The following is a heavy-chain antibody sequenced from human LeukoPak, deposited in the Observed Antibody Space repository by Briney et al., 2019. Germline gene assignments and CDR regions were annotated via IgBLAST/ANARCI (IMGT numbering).Heavy chain of an antibody. V-gene: IGHV6-1*01. Sequence: SQTLSLTCAISGDSVSTDSGAWNWIRQSPSRGLEWLGRTYNRSKWYYDYAVSVKSRITINPDTSKNQVSLHLNSVTPEDTAVYYCTREGRNFFDPWGQGTLVTVSS. CDR2: TYNRSKWYY. CDR1: GDSVSTDSGA. J-gene: IGHJ5*02. CDR3: TREGRNFFDP.